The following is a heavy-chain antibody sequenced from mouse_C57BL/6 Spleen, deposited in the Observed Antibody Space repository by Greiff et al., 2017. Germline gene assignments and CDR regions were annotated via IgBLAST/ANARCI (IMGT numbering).Heavy chain of an antibody. CDR1: GYTFTSYW. CDR2: IDPSDSYT. CDR3: ARRDYYGSSYFDY. D-gene: IGHD1-1*01. V-gene: IGHV1-59*01. J-gene: IGHJ2*01. Sequence: VQLQQPGAELVRPGTSVKLSCKASGYTFTSYWMHWVQQRPGHGLEWIGVIDPSDSYTNYNQKFKGTATLTVDTSSSTAYMQLSSLTSEDSAVYYCARRDYYGSSYFDYWGQGTTLTVSS.